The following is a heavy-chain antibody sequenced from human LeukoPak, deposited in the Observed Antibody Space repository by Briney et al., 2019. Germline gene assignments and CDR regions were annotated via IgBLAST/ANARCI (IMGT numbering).Heavy chain of an antibody. CDR1: GGPFNIYY. J-gene: IGHJ4*02. Sequence: SETLSLTCTVSGGPFNIYYWSWIRQPPGKGLEWIGYHSGSTNYNPSLQSRVTISVDTSKNQFSLKLSSVTAADTAVYYCARGVDSSGYYGYWGQGTLVTVSS. D-gene: IGHD3-22*01. V-gene: IGHV4-59*01. CDR2: HSGST. CDR3: ARGVDSSGYYGY.